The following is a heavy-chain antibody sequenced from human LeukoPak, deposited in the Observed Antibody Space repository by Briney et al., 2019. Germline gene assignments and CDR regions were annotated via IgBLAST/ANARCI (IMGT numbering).Heavy chain of an antibody. J-gene: IGHJ4*02. CDR1: GFAFSSYS. Sequence: GGSLRLSCAASGFAFSSYSMNWVRQAPGKGLEWVSSISSSSSYIYYADSVKGRFTMSRDNAKHSLYLQMNSLTAEDTAVYYCARSGRSGFDHWGQGTLVTVSS. D-gene: IGHD2-15*01. V-gene: IGHV3-21*01. CDR3: ARSGRSGFDH. CDR2: ISSSSSYI.